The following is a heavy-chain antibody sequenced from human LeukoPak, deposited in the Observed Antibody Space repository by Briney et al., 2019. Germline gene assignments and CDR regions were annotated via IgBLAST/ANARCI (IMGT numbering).Heavy chain of an antibody. CDR3: ARDRDYDFWSGYYGFFDY. J-gene: IGHJ4*02. V-gene: IGHV1-18*01. Sequence: ASVKVSYKASGYTFTIYGISWVRQAPGQGLEWMGWISAYNGNTNYAQKLQGRVTMTTDTSTSTAYMELRSLRSDDTAVYYCARDRDYDFWSGYYGFFDYWGQGTLVTVSS. CDR2: ISAYNGNT. CDR1: GYTFTIYG. D-gene: IGHD3-3*01.